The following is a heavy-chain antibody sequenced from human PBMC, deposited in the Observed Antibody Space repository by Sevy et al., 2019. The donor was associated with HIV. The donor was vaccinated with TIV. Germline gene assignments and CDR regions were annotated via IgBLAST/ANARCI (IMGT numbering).Heavy chain of an antibody. D-gene: IGHD2-8*02. CDR2: INPNSGGT. J-gene: IGHJ4*02. V-gene: IGHV1-2*06. Sequence: ASVKVSCKASGYTFTGYYMHWVRQAPGQGLEWMGRINPNSGGTNYAQKFQGRVTMTRDTSISTACMELSRLRSDDTAVHYCARITGYSTRGVCPTHFDYWGQGTLVTVSS. CDR1: GYTFTGYY. CDR3: ARITGYSTRGVCPTHFDY.